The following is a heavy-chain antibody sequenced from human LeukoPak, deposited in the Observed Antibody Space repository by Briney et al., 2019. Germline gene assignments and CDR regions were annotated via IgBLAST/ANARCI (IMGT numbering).Heavy chain of an antibody. CDR1: GFSLITRGMC. CDR2: IDWDDDK. J-gene: IGHJ4*02. Sequence: ESGPTLVNPTETLTLTYTFSGFSLITRGMCVSWIRQPPGKALEWLARIDWDDDKYYSTSLKTRLTISKDTSKNQVVLRMTNMDPVDTATYYCARATYASGSHYPDYWGQGTLVTVSS. V-gene: IGHV2-70*11. CDR3: ARATYASGSHYPDY. D-gene: IGHD3-10*01.